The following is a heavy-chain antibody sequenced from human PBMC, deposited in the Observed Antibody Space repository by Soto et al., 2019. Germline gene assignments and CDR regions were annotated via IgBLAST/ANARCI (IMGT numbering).Heavy chain of an antibody. V-gene: IGHV4-59*01. CDR1: GGSISSSS. J-gene: IGHJ4*02. CDR2: IYNNGRT. CDR3: ARARFCTSTSCYHYFDF. Sequence: PSETLSLTCTVSGGSISSSSWSWIRQPPGRVLEWIGYIYNNGRTDYNPSLKSRVTISVDTSKNHFSLNLSSVTPADTAVYYCARARFCTSTSCYHYFDFWGQGTLVTSPQ. D-gene: IGHD2-2*01.